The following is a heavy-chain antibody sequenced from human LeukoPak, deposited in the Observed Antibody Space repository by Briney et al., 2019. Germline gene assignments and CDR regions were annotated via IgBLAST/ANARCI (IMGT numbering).Heavy chain of an antibody. J-gene: IGHJ5*02. CDR1: GGSIRSGAYY. V-gene: IGHV4-30-4*08. Sequence: PSETLSLTCTVSGGSIRSGAYYWSWVRQHPGKGLEWIGYTYYSGSTYYNPSLKSRVTISVDTSKNQFSLKLSSVTAADTAVYYCARPYYYDSRIDPWGQGTRVTVSS. CDR3: ARPYYYDSRIDP. D-gene: IGHD3-22*01. CDR2: TYYSGST.